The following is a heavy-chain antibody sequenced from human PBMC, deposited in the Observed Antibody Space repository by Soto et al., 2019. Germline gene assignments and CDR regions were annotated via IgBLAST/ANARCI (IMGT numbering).Heavy chain of an antibody. J-gene: IGHJ4*02. CDR2: ISGNGEVT. Sequence: PGGSLRLSCAASGFTFNNYAMFWVRQAPGKGLEWVSHISGNGEVTSYADSVKGRFTMSRDNSKNTVYLQMSGLSADDTAVYYCVKSRGGNNFDFFDWGQGALVTVSS. D-gene: IGHD5-12*01. V-gene: IGHV3-23*01. CDR1: GFTFNNYA. CDR3: VKSRGGNNFDFFD.